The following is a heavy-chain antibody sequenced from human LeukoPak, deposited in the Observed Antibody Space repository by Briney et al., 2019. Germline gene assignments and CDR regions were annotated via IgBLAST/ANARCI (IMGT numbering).Heavy chain of an antibody. J-gene: IGHJ4*02. CDR2: IYTSGST. Sequence: PSQTLSLTCTVSGGSISSGSYYWSWIQQPAGKGLEWIGRIYTSGSTNYNPSLKSRVTISVDTSKNQFSLKLSSVTAADTAVYYCASSNAIPKYYFDYWGQGTLVTVSS. D-gene: IGHD2-8*01. V-gene: IGHV4-61*02. CDR3: ASSNAIPKYYFDY. CDR1: GGSISSGSYY.